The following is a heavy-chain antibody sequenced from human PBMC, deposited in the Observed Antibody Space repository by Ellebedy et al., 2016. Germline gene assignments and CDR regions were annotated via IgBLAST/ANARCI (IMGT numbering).Heavy chain of an antibody. D-gene: IGHD2-15*01. V-gene: IGHV3-64*01. CDR3: ARLDLGYCSGGSCYSEFDAFDI. J-gene: IGHJ3*02. CDR2: ISSNGGST. Sequence: GESLKISCAASGFTFSSHAMHWVRQAPGKGLEYVSAISSNGGSTYYANSVKGRFTISRDNSKNTLYLQMGSLRAEDMAVYYCARLDLGYCSGGSCYSEFDAFDIWGQGTMVTVSS. CDR1: GFTFSSHA.